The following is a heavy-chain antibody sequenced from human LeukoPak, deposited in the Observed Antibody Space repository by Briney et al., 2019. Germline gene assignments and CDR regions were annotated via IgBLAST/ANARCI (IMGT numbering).Heavy chain of an antibody. J-gene: IGHJ5*02. CDR2: TYYTSKWNN. Sequence: SQTLSLTCAISGDSVSSNSVAWNWFTQSPSRGLEWLGRTYYTSKWNNDYAESVQSRIAVNPDTSKNQFSLYLNSGTLEDTAVYYCARQASRRFDPWGQGTLVTVSS. CDR1: GDSVSSNSVA. CDR3: ARQASRRFDP. V-gene: IGHV6-1*01.